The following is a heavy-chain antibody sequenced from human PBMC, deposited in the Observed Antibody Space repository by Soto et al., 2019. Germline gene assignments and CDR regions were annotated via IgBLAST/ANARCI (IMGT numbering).Heavy chain of an antibody. J-gene: IGHJ5*02. D-gene: IGHD1-20*01. Sequence: QVQLVQSGAEVKRHGASVKVSCEASGYTFTTYDINWVRQASGQGLEWMGCVNPSSGNTVYAQKFHGRVTITRDTSISTAYMELSSLKLDDTAIYYCARASMYIWADHWGQGTLVTVSS. CDR3: ARASMYIWADH. CDR2: VNPSSGNT. CDR1: GYTFTTYD. V-gene: IGHV1-8*01.